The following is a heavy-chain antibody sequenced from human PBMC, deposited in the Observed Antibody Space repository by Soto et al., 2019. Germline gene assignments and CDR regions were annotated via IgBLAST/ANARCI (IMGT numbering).Heavy chain of an antibody. CDR2: ISRDGSHK. D-gene: IGHD5-18*01. J-gene: IGHJ4*02. CDR1: GFTFRNYA. V-gene: IGHV3-30*04. CDR3: AKGLALQLWFTPSFDY. Sequence: PGGSLRLSCAASGFTFRNYAIHWVRQAPGKGLEWVAVISRDGSHKYYLDSVKGRFTISRDNSKNTLYLQMNSLRAEDTAVYYCAKGLALQLWFTPSFDYWGQGTLVTVSS.